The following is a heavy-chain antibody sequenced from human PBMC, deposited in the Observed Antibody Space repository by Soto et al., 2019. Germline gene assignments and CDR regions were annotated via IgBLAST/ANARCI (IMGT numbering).Heavy chain of an antibody. CDR3: ARGEEWRGYLTYYYGMDV. J-gene: IGHJ6*02. D-gene: IGHD3-9*01. CDR1: GYTFTGYY. CDR2: INPNSGGT. Sequence: ASVKVSCKASGYTFTGYYMHWVRQAPGQGLEWMGWINPNSGGTNYAQKFQGWVTMTRDTSISTAYMGLSRLRSDDTAVYYCARGEEWRGYLTYYYGMDVWGQGTTVTVSS. V-gene: IGHV1-2*04.